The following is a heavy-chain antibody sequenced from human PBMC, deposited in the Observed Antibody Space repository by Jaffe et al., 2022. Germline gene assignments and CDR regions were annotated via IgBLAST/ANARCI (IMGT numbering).Heavy chain of an antibody. J-gene: IGHJ4*02. Sequence: QVQLQESGPGLVKPSQTLSLTCTVSGGSISSGSYYWSWIRQPAGKGLEWIGRIYTSGSTNYNPSLKSRVTISVDTSKNQFSLKLSSVTAADTAVYYCARGGRSSDFYFDYWGQGTLVTVSS. CDR1: GGSISSGSYY. CDR3: ARGGRSSDFYFDY. CDR2: IYTSGST. V-gene: IGHV4-61*02. D-gene: IGHD3-3*01.